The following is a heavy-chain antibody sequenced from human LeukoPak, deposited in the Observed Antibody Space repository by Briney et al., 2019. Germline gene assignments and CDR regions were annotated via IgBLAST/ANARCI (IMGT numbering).Heavy chain of an antibody. Sequence: PGGSLRLSCAASGFTFSNYWMSWVRQALGKGLEWVANIKQDGSEKYYVDSVKGRFTISRDNARNSLYLQMNSLRAEDTAVYYCARRYFDYWGQGTLVTVSS. CDR1: GFTFSNYW. CDR3: ARRYFDY. CDR2: IKQDGSEK. V-gene: IGHV3-7*01. J-gene: IGHJ4*02.